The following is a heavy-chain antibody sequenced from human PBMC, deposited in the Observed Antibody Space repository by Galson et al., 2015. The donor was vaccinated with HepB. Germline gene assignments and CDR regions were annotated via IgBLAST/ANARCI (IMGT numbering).Heavy chain of an antibody. CDR1: GFSFNSYW. CDR2: INSDGSST. Sequence: SLRLSCAASGFSFNSYWMHWVRQVPGKGLVWVSRINSDGSSTDYADSVKGRFTISRDNAKNTLYLQMNSLRAEDTAVYYCAREAAGTPNYWGQGTLVTVSS. D-gene: IGHD6-13*01. J-gene: IGHJ4*02. CDR3: AREAAGTPNY. V-gene: IGHV3-74*01.